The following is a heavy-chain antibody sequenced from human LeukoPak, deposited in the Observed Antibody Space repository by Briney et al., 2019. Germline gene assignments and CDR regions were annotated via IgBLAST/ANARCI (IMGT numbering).Heavy chain of an antibody. Sequence: KASETLSLTCTVSGGSISSYYWSWIRQPPGKGLEWIGYIYYSGSTNYNPSPKSRVTISVDTSKNQFSLKLSSVTAADTAVYYCASPSSISSDAFDIWGQGTMVTVSS. V-gene: IGHV4-59*08. D-gene: IGHD6-6*01. CDR2: IYYSGST. CDR1: GGSISSYY. CDR3: ASPSSISSDAFDI. J-gene: IGHJ3*02.